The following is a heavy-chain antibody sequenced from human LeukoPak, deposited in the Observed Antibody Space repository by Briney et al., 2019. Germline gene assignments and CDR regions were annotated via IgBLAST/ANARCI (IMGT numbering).Heavy chain of an antibody. CDR2: IYNSGST. J-gene: IGHJ4*02. CDR1: DGSISSYY. Sequence: SETLSLTCTVSDGSISSYYWSWIRQPPGKGLEWIGYIYNSGSTNYNPSLKSRVTISVGTSKNQFSLKLSSVTAADTAVYYCARDRSGSYYFDYWGQGTLVTVSS. CDR3: ARDRSGSYYFDY. V-gene: IGHV4-59*01. D-gene: IGHD1-26*01.